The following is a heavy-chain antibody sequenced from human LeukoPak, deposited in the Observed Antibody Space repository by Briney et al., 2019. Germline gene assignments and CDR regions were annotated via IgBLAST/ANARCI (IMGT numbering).Heavy chain of an antibody. Sequence: GGSLRLSCAASGFTFSSYSMNWVRQAPGKGLEWVSSISSSSSYIYYADSVKGRFTISRDNAKNSLYLQMNSLRAEDTAVYYCARDLSGGRMITFGGVIDASRELDYWGQGTLVTVSS. D-gene: IGHD3-16*02. J-gene: IGHJ4*02. V-gene: IGHV3-21*01. CDR2: ISSSSSYI. CDR1: GFTFSSYS. CDR3: ARDLSGGRMITFGGVIDASRELDY.